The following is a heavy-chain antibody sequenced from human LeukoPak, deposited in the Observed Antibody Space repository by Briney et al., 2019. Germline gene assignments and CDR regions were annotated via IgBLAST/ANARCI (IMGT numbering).Heavy chain of an antibody. CDR3: AKDHPSSGWPAFES. Sequence: GESLKISCTTSGFTLDRYAMSWVRQAPGKGLEWISAITNNNGDIYYADSVRGRFTISRDTFKNTLYLQMDTLGAEDTAMYYCAKDHPSSGWPAFESWGPGTLVTVSS. CDR2: ITNNNGDI. D-gene: IGHD6-19*01. V-gene: IGHV3-23*01. J-gene: IGHJ4*02. CDR1: GFTLDRYA.